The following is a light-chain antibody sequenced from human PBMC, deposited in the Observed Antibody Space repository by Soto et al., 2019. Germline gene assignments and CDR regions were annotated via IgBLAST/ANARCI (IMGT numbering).Light chain of an antibody. J-gene: IGKJ3*01. Sequence: ETVLTQSPGTLSLSPGERATLSCRASQSVSSSYLAWYQQKPGQAPRLLIYGASSRATGIPDRFSGSGSGTDFTLTISRLVPEDFAVYYCQHYGSSPLFTFGPGTTVDIK. V-gene: IGKV3-20*01. CDR2: GAS. CDR1: QSVSSSY. CDR3: QHYGSSPLFT.